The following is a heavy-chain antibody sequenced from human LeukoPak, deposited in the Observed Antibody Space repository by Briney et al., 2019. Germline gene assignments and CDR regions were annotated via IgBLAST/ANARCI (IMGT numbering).Heavy chain of an antibody. CDR2: IIPIFGTA. Sequence: SVKVSCKASGGTFSSYAISWVRQAPGQGLEWMGGIIPIFGTANYAQKFQGRVTITADESTSTAYMELSSLRSEDTAVYYCPRGLGYCSSTSCRFYGMDVWGQGTTVTVSS. V-gene: IGHV1-69*01. CDR3: PRGLGYCSSTSCRFYGMDV. D-gene: IGHD2-2*01. J-gene: IGHJ6*02. CDR1: GGTFSSYA.